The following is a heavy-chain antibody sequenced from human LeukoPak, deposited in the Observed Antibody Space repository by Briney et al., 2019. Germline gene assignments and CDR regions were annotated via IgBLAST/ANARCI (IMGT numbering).Heavy chain of an antibody. CDR1: GFTFSSYS. V-gene: IGHV3-21*01. CDR2: ISSSSSYI. Sequence: GGSLRLSCAASGFTFSSYSMNWVRQSPGKGLEWVSSISSSSSYIYYADSVKGRFTISRDNAKNSLYLQMNSLRAEDTAVYYCARVAPGHQLLYWGWYFDYWGQGTLVTVSS. D-gene: IGHD2-2*02. J-gene: IGHJ4*02. CDR3: ARVAPGHQLLYWGWYFDY.